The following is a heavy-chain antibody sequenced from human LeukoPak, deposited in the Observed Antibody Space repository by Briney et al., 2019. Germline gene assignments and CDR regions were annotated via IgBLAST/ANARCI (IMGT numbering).Heavy chain of an antibody. D-gene: IGHD7-27*01. V-gene: IGHV4-59*01. CDR3: ARAQQLGISDY. Sequence: PSETLSLTCTVSGGSISSYYWSWIRQPPGKGLEWIGYIYYSGSTNYNPSLKSRVTISVDTSKNQFSLKLGSVTAADTAVYYCARAQQLGISDYWGQGTLVTVSS. CDR2: IYYSGST. CDR1: GGSISSYY. J-gene: IGHJ4*02.